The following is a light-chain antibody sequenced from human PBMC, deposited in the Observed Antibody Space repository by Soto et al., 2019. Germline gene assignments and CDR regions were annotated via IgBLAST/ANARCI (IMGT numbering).Light chain of an antibody. CDR3: SSYTSSSTLE. CDR2: EVS. CDR1: STDVGGYNY. J-gene: IGLJ2*01. V-gene: IGLV2-14*01. Sequence: QSALTQPASVSGSPGQSITISSTGTSTDVGGYNYVSWYQQHPGKAPKLMIYEVSNRPSGVSNRFSGSKSGNTASLTISGLQAEDEADYYYSSYTSSSTLEVGGGTKLTVL.